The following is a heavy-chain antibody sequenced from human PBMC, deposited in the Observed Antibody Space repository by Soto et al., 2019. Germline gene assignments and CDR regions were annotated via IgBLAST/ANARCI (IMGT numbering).Heavy chain of an antibody. CDR3: AREGGVVRGLYYYYGMDV. J-gene: IGHJ6*02. CDR2: ISAYNGNT. D-gene: IGHD3-10*01. Sequence: VASVKVSCKASGYTFTSYGISWVRQAPGQGLERMGWISAYNGNTNYAQKLQGRVTMTTDTSTSTAYMELRSLRSDDTAVYYCAREGGVVRGLYYYYGMDVWGQGTTVTVSS. CDR1: GYTFTSYG. V-gene: IGHV1-18*01.